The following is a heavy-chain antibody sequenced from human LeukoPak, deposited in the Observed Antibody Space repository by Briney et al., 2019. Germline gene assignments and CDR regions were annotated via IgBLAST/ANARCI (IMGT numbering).Heavy chain of an antibody. Sequence: PGGSLRLSCAASGFTFSRYAMSWVRQVPGKGLEWVSAISASGGSTYYADSVKGRFTIFRDNSKDTVFVQMHSLRAEDTALYYCAKGSSGSYYPYYFDNWGQGTLVTVSS. J-gene: IGHJ4*02. CDR3: AKGSSGSYYPYYFDN. D-gene: IGHD3-10*01. V-gene: IGHV3-23*01. CDR1: GFTFSRYA. CDR2: ISASGGST.